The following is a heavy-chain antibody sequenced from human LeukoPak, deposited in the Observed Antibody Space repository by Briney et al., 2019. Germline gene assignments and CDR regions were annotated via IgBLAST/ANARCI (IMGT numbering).Heavy chain of an antibody. CDR2: ISYDGSNK. Sequence: PGGSLRLSCAASGFTFSSYAMHWVRQAPGKGLEWVAVISYDGSNKYYADSVKGRFTISRDNSKNTLYLQMNSLRAEDTAVYYCARGQYYYESSGYFDYWGQGTLVTVSS. V-gene: IGHV3-30-3*01. J-gene: IGHJ4*02. CDR3: ARGQYYYESSGYFDY. CDR1: GFTFSSYA. D-gene: IGHD3-22*01.